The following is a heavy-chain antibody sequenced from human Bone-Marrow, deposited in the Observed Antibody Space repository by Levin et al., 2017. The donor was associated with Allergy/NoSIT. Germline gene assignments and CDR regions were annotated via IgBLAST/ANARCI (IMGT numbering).Heavy chain of an antibody. CDR2: IWYRGSKE. CDR3: TRRGWFGELDDGFDI. V-gene: IGHV3-33*01. Sequence: GGSLRLSCAASGFTFSSYGLHWVRQAPGKGLEWVAGIWYRGSKEYYADSVKGRFTISRDNSKNTLNLQMSSLRGEDTAVYYCTRRGWFGELDDGFDIWGQGTMVTGS. CDR1: GFTFSSYG. D-gene: IGHD3-10*01. J-gene: IGHJ3*02.